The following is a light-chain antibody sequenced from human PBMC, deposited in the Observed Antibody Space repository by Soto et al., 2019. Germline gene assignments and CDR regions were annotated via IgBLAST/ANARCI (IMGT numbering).Light chain of an antibody. V-gene: IGLV1-51*02. J-gene: IGLJ1*01. CDR2: ENN. CDR3: GTWDSSLSESYV. CDR1: SSNIGNNY. Sequence: QSVLTQPPSVSAAPGQKVTISCSGSSSNIGNNYVSWYQQLPGTAPKLLIYENNKRPSGIPDRFSGSKSGTSATLGITGLQTGDEADYYCGTWDSSLSESYVFGTGTKLTVL.